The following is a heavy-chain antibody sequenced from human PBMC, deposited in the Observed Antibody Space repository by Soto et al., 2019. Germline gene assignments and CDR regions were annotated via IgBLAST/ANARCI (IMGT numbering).Heavy chain of an antibody. Sequence: VQLVESGGGLVQPGGSLRLSCAASGFTVSSTYMSWVRQAPGKGLEWVSVISSGGSTEYADSVKGGFTTSRDNSKNTLYLQMNSLRAEDTAVYYCGRVKDCYGSWPGGIDPWGQGTLVTVSS. CDR2: ISSGGST. J-gene: IGHJ5*02. CDR3: GRVKDCYGSWPGGIDP. V-gene: IGHV3-66*01. D-gene: IGHD3-10*01. CDR1: GFTVSSTY.